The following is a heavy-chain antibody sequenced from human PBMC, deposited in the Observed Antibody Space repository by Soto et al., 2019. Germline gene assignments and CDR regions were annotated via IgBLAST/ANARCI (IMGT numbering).Heavy chain of an antibody. CDR1: GDSVTSVSDY. CDR2: IYYSGSA. V-gene: IGHV4-61*01. D-gene: IGHD3-10*01. J-gene: IGHJ6*02. CDR3: ARGVGFGYYYYHMDL. Sequence: PSESLSLACTVSGDSVTSVSDYWSWIRQPPGKGLEWIGYIYYSGSADYNPSLGSRVTISIDTSKNQFSLKRTSVTAADTAVYYCARGVGFGYYYYHMDLWGQGTTVT.